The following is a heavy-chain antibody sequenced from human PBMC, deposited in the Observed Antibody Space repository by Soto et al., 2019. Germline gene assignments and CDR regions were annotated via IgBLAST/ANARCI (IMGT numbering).Heavy chain of an antibody. CDR3: ARVGVRDGDYGVSRFDP. Sequence: SETLSLTCAVYGGSFSGYYWSWIRQPPGKGLEWIGEINHSGTTNYNPSLKSRVTISVDTSKKPFSLKLSSVTAADTAVYYCARVGVRDGDYGVSRFDPWGQGTLVTVSS. CDR2: INHSGTT. CDR1: GGSFSGYY. V-gene: IGHV4-34*01. J-gene: IGHJ5*02. D-gene: IGHD4-17*01.